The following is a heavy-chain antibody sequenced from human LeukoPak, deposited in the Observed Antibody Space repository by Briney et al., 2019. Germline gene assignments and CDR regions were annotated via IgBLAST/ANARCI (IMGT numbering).Heavy chain of an antibody. CDR2: IYYSGST. D-gene: IGHD2-15*01. J-gene: IGHJ5*02. Sequence: SETLSLTCTVSGGSISSYYWTWIRQPPGKGLEWIAYIYYSGSTNYNPSLKSRVAISVDKSKNQFSLKLRSVTAADTAVYYCARGEVALNWFDPWGQGTLVTVSS. CDR3: ARGEVALNWFDP. CDR1: GGSISSYY. V-gene: IGHV4-59*01.